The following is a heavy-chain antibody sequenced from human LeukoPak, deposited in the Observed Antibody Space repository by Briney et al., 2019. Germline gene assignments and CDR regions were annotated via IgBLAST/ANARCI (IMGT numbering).Heavy chain of an antibody. D-gene: IGHD6-19*01. V-gene: IGHV3-30*02. CDR2: IRYDGSNK. Sequence: GGSLRLSCAASGFTFSSYGMHWVRQAPGKGLEWVAFIRYDGSNKYYADSVKGRFTISRDNSKNTLYLQMNSLRAEDTAVYYCACPRAVAGYFDYWGQGTLVTVSS. CDR1: GFTFSSYG. J-gene: IGHJ4*02. CDR3: ACPRAVAGYFDY.